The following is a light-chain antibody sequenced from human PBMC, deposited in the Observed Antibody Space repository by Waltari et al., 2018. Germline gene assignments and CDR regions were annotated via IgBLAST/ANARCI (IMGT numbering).Light chain of an antibody. J-gene: IGLJ1*01. V-gene: IGLV2-14*03. CDR3: SSYTSTYL. CDR1: SSDVGDYKY. CDR2: DVS. Sequence: QSALTQPASVSGSPGPSITISCTETSSDVGDYKYVSWYQQHPAKLPKLMIYDVSKWPSGVSNRFSGSKAGITASLTISGLQAEDEADYFCSSYTSTYLFGTATKVTVL.